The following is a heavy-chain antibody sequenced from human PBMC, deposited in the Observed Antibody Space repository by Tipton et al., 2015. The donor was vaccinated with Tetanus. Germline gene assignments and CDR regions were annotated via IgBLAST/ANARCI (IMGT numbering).Heavy chain of an antibody. V-gene: IGHV3-48*03. Sequence: SLRLSCAASGFTFSSYEMNWVRQAPGKGLEWVSYISSSGSTIYYADSVKGRFTISRDNAKNSLYLQMNSLRAEDTAVYYCARRGIAVAEDYYYYGMDVWGQGTTVTVSS. CDR3: ARRGIAVAEDYYYYGMDV. J-gene: IGHJ6*02. CDR2: ISSSGSTI. D-gene: IGHD6-19*01. CDR1: GFTFSSYE.